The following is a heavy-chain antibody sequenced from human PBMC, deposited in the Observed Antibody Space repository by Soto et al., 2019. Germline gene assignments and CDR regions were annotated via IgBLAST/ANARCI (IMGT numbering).Heavy chain of an antibody. CDR1: GGSISSGGYY. Sequence: SETLSLTCTVSGGSISSGGYYWSWIRQHPGKGLEWIGYIYYSGSTYYNPSLKSRVTISVDTSKNQFSLKLSSVTAADTAVYYCATTVVPAAIFAFDIWGQGTMVTVSS. CDR2: IYYSGST. CDR3: ATTVVPAAIFAFDI. V-gene: IGHV4-31*03. D-gene: IGHD2-2*01. J-gene: IGHJ3*02.